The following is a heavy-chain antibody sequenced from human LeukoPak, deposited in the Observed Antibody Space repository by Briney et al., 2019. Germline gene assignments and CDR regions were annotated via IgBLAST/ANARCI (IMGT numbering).Heavy chain of an antibody. D-gene: IGHD3-10*01. CDR1: GGSFSGYY. CDR3: ARVRGSIYYFDY. J-gene: IGHJ4*02. V-gene: IGHV4-34*01. CDR2: INHSGST. Sequence: SETLSLTCAVYGGSFSGYYWSWIRQPPGKGLEWIGEINHSGSTNYNPSLKSRVTISVDTSKNQFSLKLSSVTAADTAVYYCARVRGSIYYFDYRGQGTLVTVSS.